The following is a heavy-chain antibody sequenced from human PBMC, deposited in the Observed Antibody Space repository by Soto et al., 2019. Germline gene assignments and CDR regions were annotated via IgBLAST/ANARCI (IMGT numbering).Heavy chain of an antibody. CDR3: ARPLATTVTFYYYYGMDV. CDR2: ISYDGSNK. V-gene: IGHV3-30*03. J-gene: IGHJ6*02. Sequence: GGSLRLSCAASGFTFSSYGMHWVRQAPGKGLEWVAVISYDGSNKYYADSVKGRFTISRDNSKNTLYLQMNSLRAEDTAVYYCARPLATTVTFYYYYGMDVWGQGTTVTVSS. D-gene: IGHD4-4*01. CDR1: GFTFSSYG.